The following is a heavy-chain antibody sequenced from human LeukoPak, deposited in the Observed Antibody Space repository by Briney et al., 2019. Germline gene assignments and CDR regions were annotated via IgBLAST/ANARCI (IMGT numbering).Heavy chain of an antibody. CDR2: INPNSGGT. V-gene: IGHV1-2*06. J-gene: IGHJ4*02. CDR3: ARMVYYDILTAKGDFDY. D-gene: IGHD3-9*01. Sequence: GASVKVSCKASGYTFTGYYMHWVRQAPGQGLEWMGRINPNSGGTNYAQKFQGRVTMTRDTSISTAYMELSRLRSDDTAVYYCARMVYYDILTAKGDFDYWGQGTLVTVSS. CDR1: GYTFTGYY.